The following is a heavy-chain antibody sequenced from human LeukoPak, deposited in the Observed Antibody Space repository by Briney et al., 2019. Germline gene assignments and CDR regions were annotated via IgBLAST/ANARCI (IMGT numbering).Heavy chain of an antibody. CDR3: ARGSSRDGYNP. Sequence: GGSLRLSCAASGFTLSAYTMTWVRQTPGKGLEWVSFITASDSRTNYADSVKGRFTISRDKSKNTLYLKMNSLRAEDTAVYYCARGSSRDGYNPWGQGTLVTASS. CDR2: ITASDSRT. D-gene: IGHD5-24*01. V-gene: IGHV3-23*01. J-gene: IGHJ5*02. CDR1: GFTLSAYT.